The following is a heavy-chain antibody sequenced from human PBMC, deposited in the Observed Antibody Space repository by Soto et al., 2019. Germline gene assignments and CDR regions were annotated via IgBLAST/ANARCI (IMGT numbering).Heavy chain of an antibody. D-gene: IGHD2-2*01. CDR3: GRDLTSNANCIDP. Sequence: SETLSLTCSVSGDYIHVGGYYWTWIRQRPGKGLEWMGYIYYTGKTYYNPSLESRLTMSVDRSKNQFSLRLTSVAAADTAVYFCGRDLTSNANCIDPWGQGTLGTVSS. CDR1: GDYIHVGGYY. CDR2: IYYTGKT. V-gene: IGHV4-30-4*01. J-gene: IGHJ5*02.